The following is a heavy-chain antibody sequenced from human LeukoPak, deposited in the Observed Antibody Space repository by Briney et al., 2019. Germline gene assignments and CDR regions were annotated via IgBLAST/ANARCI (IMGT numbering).Heavy chain of an antibody. J-gene: IGHJ4*02. CDR1: GFTFSSYA. CDR3: AKDRYSGSYPDY. Sequence: GSLRLSCAASGFTFSSYAMSWVRQASGKGLEWVSAISGSGGSTYYADSVKGRFTISRDNSKNTLYLQMNSLRAEDTAVYYCAKDRYSGSYPDYWGQGTLVTVSS. CDR2: ISGSGGST. D-gene: IGHD1-26*01. V-gene: IGHV3-23*01.